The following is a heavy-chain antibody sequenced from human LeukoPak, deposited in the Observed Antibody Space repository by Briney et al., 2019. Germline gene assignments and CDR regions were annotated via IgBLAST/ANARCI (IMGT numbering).Heavy chain of an antibody. D-gene: IGHD3-3*01. V-gene: IGHV1-2*02. Sequence: ASVKVSCKASGYTFTGYYMHWVRQAPRQGLEWMGGINPNSGGTNYAQKFQGRVTMTRDKSISTAYMELSRLRSDDTAVYYCAMCLSGYYLGFDYWGQGTLVTVSS. J-gene: IGHJ4*02. CDR3: AMCLSGYYLGFDY. CDR1: GYTFTGYY. CDR2: INPNSGGT.